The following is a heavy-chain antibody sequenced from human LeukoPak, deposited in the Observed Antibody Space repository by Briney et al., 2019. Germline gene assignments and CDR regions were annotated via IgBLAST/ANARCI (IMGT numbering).Heavy chain of an antibody. CDR2: MSRSGDII. Sequence: QPGGSLRLSCAASGFTFSDYNMNWVRQVPGKGLESVSYMSRSGDIIYYADSVKGRFTISRDNAKNSLYLQMNSLRAEDTAVYYCAKDSFSNEYYYGSGSYGSPFCPIDYWGQGTLVTVSS. CDR3: AKDSFSNEYYYGSGSYGSPFCPIDY. CDR1: GFTFSDYN. V-gene: IGHV3-48*01. J-gene: IGHJ4*02. D-gene: IGHD3-10*01.